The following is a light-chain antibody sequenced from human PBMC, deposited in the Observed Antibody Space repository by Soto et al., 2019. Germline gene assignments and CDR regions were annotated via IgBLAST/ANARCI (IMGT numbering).Light chain of an antibody. Sequence: QSALTQPASVSGSPGQSITISCTGTRSDVGGYNYVSWYQQHPGKAPKLMIYEVSNRPSGVSNRFSGSKSGNTASLTISGLQAEDEGDYFCSSYGSTSTRYVFGTRTKLTVL. J-gene: IGLJ1*01. CDR1: RSDVGGYNY. CDR2: EVS. V-gene: IGLV2-14*01. CDR3: SSYGSTSTRYV.